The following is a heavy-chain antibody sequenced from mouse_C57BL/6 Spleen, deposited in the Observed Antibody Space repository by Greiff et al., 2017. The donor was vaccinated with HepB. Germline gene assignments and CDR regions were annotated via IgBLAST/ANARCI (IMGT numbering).Heavy chain of an antibody. Sequence: QVQLKESGAELARPGASVKLSCKASGYTFTSYGISWVKQRTGQGLEWIGEIYPRSGNTYYNEKFKGKATLTADKSSSTAYMELRSLTSEDSAVYFCARLATTVVATDAMDYWGQGTSVTVSS. V-gene: IGHV1-81*01. CDR2: IYPRSGNT. CDR3: ARLATTVVATDAMDY. CDR1: GYTFTSYG. J-gene: IGHJ4*01. D-gene: IGHD1-1*01.